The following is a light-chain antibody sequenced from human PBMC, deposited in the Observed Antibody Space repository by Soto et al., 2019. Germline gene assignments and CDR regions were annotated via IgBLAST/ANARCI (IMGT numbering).Light chain of an antibody. V-gene: IGKV1-39*01. Sequence: IQMPQSPSSLSASVGERVTISWPASQNIGVYLNWYQKKPGKAPKLLIHAASSLHSGVPSRFCGSGSGTAFTLTISSMQTQDFATYYCQQANSIPPLTVGGGTKVDIK. CDR1: QNIGVY. CDR2: AAS. CDR3: QQANSIPPLT. J-gene: IGKJ4*01.